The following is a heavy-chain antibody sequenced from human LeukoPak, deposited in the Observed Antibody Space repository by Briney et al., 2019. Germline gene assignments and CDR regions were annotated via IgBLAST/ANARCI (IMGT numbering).Heavy chain of an antibody. CDR3: ARDGVGFDY. V-gene: IGHV3-33*01. CDR1: GFSFRSYG. Sequence: PGRSLRLSCAASGFSFRSYGMHWVRQAPGKGLEWVAVIWYDGSNKYYADSVKGRFTISRDNSKNTLYLQMNSLRAEVTAVYYCARDGVGFDYWGQGTLVTVSS. J-gene: IGHJ4*02. CDR2: IWYDGSNK. D-gene: IGHD3-3*01.